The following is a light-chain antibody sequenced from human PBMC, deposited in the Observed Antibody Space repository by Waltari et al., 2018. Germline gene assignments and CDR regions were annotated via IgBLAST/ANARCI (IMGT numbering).Light chain of an antibody. CDR2: EVT. CDR3: SSYAHNNHFV. J-gene: IGLJ1*01. CDR1: NTDRCAHNS. Sequence: QSVLTQPPSATGSPGQSVTIPCTGTNTDRCAHNSILWYQQHPGKVPKLLIYEVTKRPSGVPDRVSGSKSGNTASLTVSGLQADDEADYYCSSYAHNNHFVFGTGTKVTVL. V-gene: IGLV2-8*01.